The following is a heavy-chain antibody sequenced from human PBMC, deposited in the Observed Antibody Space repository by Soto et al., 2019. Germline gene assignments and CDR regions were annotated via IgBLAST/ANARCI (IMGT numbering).Heavy chain of an antibody. CDR3: ARDLYYYDSSGWYHDAFDI. V-gene: IGHV4-59*01. Sequence: PSETLSLTCTVSGGSISSYYWSWIRQPPGKGLEWIGYIYYSGSTNYNPSLKSRVTISVDTSKNQFSLKLSSVTAADTAVYYCARDLYYYDSSGWYHDAFDIWGQGTMVTVSS. CDR2: IYYSGST. CDR1: GGSISSYY. J-gene: IGHJ3*02. D-gene: IGHD3-22*01.